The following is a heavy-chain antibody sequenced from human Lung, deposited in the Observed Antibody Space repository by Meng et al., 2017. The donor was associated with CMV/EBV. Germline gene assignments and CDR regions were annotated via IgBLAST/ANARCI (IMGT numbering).Heavy chain of an antibody. CDR2: IYYSGNT. Sequence: GSLRLSCTVSGYSISSPYYWGWIRQPPGMGLEWIGSIYYSGNTYYNPSLKSRVTISVDTSKHQFSLKLSSVTAADTAVYYCARDRRGSYVTGWGYWGQGTXVTVSS. CDR3: ARDRRGSYVTGWGY. V-gene: IGHV4-38-2*02. CDR1: GYSISSPYY. J-gene: IGHJ4*02. D-gene: IGHD3-16*01.